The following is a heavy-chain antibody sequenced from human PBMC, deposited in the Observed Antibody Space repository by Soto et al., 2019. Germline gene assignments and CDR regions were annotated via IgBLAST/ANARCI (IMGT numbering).Heavy chain of an antibody. CDR3: AKAAPYYYDSSGPNDY. V-gene: IGHV3-23*01. Sequence: GGSLRLSCAAAGFTFSSYAMSWVRQAPGKGLEWVSAISGSGGSTYYADSVKGRFTISRDNSKNTLYLQMNSLRAEDTAVYYCAKAAPYYYDSSGPNDYWGQGTLVTVPQ. CDR1: GFTFSSYA. CDR2: ISGSGGST. D-gene: IGHD3-22*01. J-gene: IGHJ4*02.